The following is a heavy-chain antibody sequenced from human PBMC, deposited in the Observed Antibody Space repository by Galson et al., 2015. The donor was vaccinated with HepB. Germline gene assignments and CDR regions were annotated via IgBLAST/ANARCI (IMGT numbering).Heavy chain of an antibody. CDR3: ARDRMVWRAFDI. J-gene: IGHJ3*02. Sequence: SLRLSCAASGFTFSSYGMHWVRQAPGKGLEWVAVIWYDGSNKYYADSVKGRFTISRDNSKNTLYLQMNSLRAEDTAVYYCARDRMVWRAFDIWGQGTMVTVSS. CDR2: IWYDGSNK. V-gene: IGHV3-33*08. CDR1: GFTFSSYG. D-gene: IGHD3-3*01.